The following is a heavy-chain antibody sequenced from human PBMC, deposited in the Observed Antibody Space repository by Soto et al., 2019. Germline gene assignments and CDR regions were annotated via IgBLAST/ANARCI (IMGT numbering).Heavy chain of an antibody. Sequence: QVQLQESGPGLVKPSQTLSLTCIVSGGSINSHDHYWSWIRQLPGKGLEWIGHIYRSGSTSYNPSLMSRLAISMDTSQNQFSLSLGSVTAADTAVYWCARDKGGELLKGSGIDVWGQGTTVTVSS. V-gene: IGHV4-31*03. CDR1: GGSINSHDHY. CDR3: ARDKGGELLKGSGIDV. J-gene: IGHJ6*02. D-gene: IGHD1-26*01. CDR2: IYRSGST.